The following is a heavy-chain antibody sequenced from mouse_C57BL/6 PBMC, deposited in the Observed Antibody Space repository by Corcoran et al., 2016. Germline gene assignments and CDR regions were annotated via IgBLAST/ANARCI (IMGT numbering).Heavy chain of an antibody. CDR2: IYPGSGNT. CDR3: ARSLFYYLDY. V-gene: IGHV1-76*01. J-gene: IGHJ2*01. D-gene: IGHD1-1*01. Sequence: QVQLKQSGAELVRPGASVKLSCKASGYTFTDYYINWVKQRPGQGLEWIARIYPGSGNTYYNEKFKGKATLTAEKSSSTAYMQLSSLTSEDSAVYFCARSLFYYLDYWGQGTTLTVSS. CDR1: GYTFTDYY.